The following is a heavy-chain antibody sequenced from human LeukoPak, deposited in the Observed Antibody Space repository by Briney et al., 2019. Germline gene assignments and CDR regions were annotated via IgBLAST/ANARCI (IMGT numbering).Heavy chain of an antibody. CDR1: GFTFSGYA. CDR2: ISYDGSNK. J-gene: IGHJ4*02. Sequence: GGSLRLSCAASGFTFSGYAMHWVRQAPGKGLEWVAVISYDGSNKYYADSVKGRFTISRDNSKNTLYLQMNSLRAEDTAVYYCARGWKLWTLDYWGQGTLVTVSS. V-gene: IGHV3-30-3*01. D-gene: IGHD5-18*01. CDR3: ARGWKLWTLDY.